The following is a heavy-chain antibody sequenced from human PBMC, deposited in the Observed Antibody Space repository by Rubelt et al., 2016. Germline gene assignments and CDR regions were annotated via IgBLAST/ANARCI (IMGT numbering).Heavy chain of an antibody. Sequence: GSTGYADSVKGRFTISRDNAKNSLYLQMNSLRVEDTAVYYCAKEDYDFWSGSAYWGQGTLVTVSS. D-gene: IGHD3-3*01. CDR3: AKEDYDFWSGSAY. V-gene: IGHV3-20*03. CDR2: GST. J-gene: IGHJ4*02.